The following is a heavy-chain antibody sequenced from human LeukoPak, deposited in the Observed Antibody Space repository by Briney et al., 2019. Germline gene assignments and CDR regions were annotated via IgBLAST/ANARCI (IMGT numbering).Heavy chain of an antibody. CDR2: IKSKTDGGTT. CDR3: TTDRLLWFGELLNYYGMDV. D-gene: IGHD3-10*01. CDR1: GFIFTNYF. V-gene: IGHV3-15*01. Sequence: PGGSLRLSCAASGFIFTNYFMSWVRQAPGKGLEWVGRIKSKTDGGTTDYAAPVKGRFTISRDDSKNTLYLQMNSLKTEDTAVYYCTTDRLLWFGELLNYYGMDVWGQGTTVTVSS. J-gene: IGHJ6*02.